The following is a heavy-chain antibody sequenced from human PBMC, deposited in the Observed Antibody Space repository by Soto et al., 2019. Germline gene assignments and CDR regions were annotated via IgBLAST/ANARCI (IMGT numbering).Heavy chain of an antibody. CDR2: IYYSGST. Sequence: SETLSLTCTVSGGSISSSSYYWGWIRQPPGKGLEWIGSIYYSGSTYYNPSLKSRVTISVDTSKNQFSLKLSSVTAADTAVYYCARPKPYGDYVDGFFDYWGQGTLVTVSS. V-gene: IGHV4-39*01. CDR1: GGSISSSSYY. CDR3: ARPKPYGDYVDGFFDY. D-gene: IGHD4-17*01. J-gene: IGHJ4*02.